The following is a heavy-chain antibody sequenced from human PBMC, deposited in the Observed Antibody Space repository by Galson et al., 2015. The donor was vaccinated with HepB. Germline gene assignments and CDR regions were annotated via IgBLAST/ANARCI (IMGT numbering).Heavy chain of an antibody. D-gene: IGHD2-8*01. Sequence: SLRLSCAASGFTVSSNYMSWVRQAPGKGLEWVSVIYSGGSTYYADSVKGRFTISRDNSKNTLYLQMNSLRAEDTAVYYCARGPQYCTNGVCYSYDAFDIWGQGTMVTVSS. CDR2: IYSGGST. J-gene: IGHJ3*02. CDR3: ARGPQYCTNGVCYSYDAFDI. V-gene: IGHV3-53*01. CDR1: GFTVSSNY.